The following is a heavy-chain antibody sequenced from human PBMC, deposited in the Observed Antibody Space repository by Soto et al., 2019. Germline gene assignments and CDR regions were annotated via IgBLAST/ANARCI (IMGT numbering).Heavy chain of an antibody. Sequence: QVQLVQSGAEVKKPGSSVKVSCKASGGTFSNYVVNWVRQAPGQGLEWMGRIIPVFGTTNYAEKFQDRVTITADESTNTAYMELSGLTSGDTAIYYCARGGGPYVWFNEFWGQGTLVTVSS. CDR2: IIPVFGTT. D-gene: IGHD3-16*01. CDR3: ARGGGPYVWFNEF. J-gene: IGHJ4*02. CDR1: GGTFSNYV. V-gene: IGHV1-69*18.